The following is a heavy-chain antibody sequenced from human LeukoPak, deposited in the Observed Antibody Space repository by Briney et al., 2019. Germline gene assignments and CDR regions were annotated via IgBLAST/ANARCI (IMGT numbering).Heavy chain of an antibody. Sequence: GGSLRLSCAASGFTFSSYWMHWVRQAPGKGLVGVSRVATDGTGPSYADSVKGRFPISRDNAKNTLYLQMNSLRAEDTAVSYCARDMGPYGGNPGGCWVRGTLVTVCS. CDR2: VATDGTGP. D-gene: IGHD4-23*01. V-gene: IGHV3-74*01. CDR1: GFTFSSYW. J-gene: IGHJ4*02. CDR3: ARDMGPYGGNPGGC.